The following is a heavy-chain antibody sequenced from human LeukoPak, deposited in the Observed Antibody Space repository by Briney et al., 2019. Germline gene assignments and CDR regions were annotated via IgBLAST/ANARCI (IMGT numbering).Heavy chain of an antibody. V-gene: IGHV4-39*01. D-gene: IGHD6-19*01. Sequence: SETLSLTCAVSGASIRSSGSFWGWFRQPPGKGLELLGTISHSGTTYYNPSLKSRVTISVDTSKNQFSLKLSSVTAADTAVYYCARHNIRWLAFYYYYYMDVWGKGTTVTISS. CDR1: GASIRSSGSF. CDR3: ARHNIRWLAFYYYYYMDV. J-gene: IGHJ6*03. CDR2: ISHSGTT.